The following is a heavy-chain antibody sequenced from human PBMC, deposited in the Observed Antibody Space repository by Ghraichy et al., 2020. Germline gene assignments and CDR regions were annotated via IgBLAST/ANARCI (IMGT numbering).Heavy chain of an antibody. D-gene: IGHD3-10*01. CDR2: IYYSGST. CDR3: ARSRGYGVGINWLDP. J-gene: IGHJ5*02. CDR1: GGSISSYY. Sequence: SETLSLTCTVSGGSISSYYWSWIRQPPGKGLEWIGDIYYSGSTNYNPSLKSRVTISVDTSKNQFSLKLSSVTAADTAVYYCARSRGYGVGINWLDPWGQGTLVTVS. V-gene: IGHV4-59*01.